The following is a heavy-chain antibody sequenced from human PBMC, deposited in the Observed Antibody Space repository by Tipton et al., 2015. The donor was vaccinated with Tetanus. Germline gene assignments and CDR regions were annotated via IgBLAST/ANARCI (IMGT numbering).Heavy chain of an antibody. J-gene: IGHJ2*01. CDR3: AKVPFYYGSGKLGATYFDL. Sequence: RSLRLSCAASGFTFSSYGMHWVRQAPGKGLEWVAVISYDGSNKYYADSVKGRFTISRDNSKNTLYLQMNSLRAEDTAAYYCAKVPFYYGSGKLGATYFDLWGRGTLVTVSS. D-gene: IGHD3-10*01. CDR1: GFTFSSYG. CDR2: ISYDGSNK. V-gene: IGHV3-30*18.